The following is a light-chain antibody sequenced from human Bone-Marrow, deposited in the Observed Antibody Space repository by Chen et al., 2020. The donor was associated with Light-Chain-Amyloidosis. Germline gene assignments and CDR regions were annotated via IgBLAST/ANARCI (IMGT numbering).Light chain of an antibody. V-gene: IGLV3-21*02. CDR3: QVWDRSSDRPV. J-gene: IGLJ3*02. Sequence: SYVLTQPPSVSVAPGQTARITCGGKKIGSKSVHWYQQKPGQAPVLVVYDDSDRPSGIPERLSGSNSGNTATLTISRVEAGDEADYYCQVWDRSSDRPVFGGGTKLTVL. CDR2: DDS. CDR1: KIGSKS.